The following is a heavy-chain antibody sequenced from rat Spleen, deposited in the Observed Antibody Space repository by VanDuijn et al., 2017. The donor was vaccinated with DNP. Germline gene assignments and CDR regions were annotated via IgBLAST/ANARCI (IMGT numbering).Heavy chain of an antibody. CDR1: GFIFSDYN. CDR2: IINDGKRT. Sequence: VQLVESGGGLVQPGRSLTLSCAAAGFIFSDYNMAWVRQAPKKGLEWVATIINDGKRTYYSDSVKGRFTVSRDNTESILYLQTDSLRSEDTATYYCTTLNFYASLAEYFDFWGQGVMVTVSS. V-gene: IGHV5S10*01. CDR3: TTLNFYASLAEYFDF. D-gene: IGHD1-12*01. J-gene: IGHJ2*01.